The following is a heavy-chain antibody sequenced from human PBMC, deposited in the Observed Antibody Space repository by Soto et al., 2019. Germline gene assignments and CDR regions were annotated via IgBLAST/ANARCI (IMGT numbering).Heavy chain of an antibody. CDR3: ARPGLIAARPRWFDP. D-gene: IGHD6-6*01. CDR1: GGSFSGYY. CDR2: INHSGST. V-gene: IGHV4-34*01. Sequence: QVQLQQWGAGLLKPSETLSLTCAVYGGSFSGYYWSWIRQPPGKGLEWIGEINHSGSTNYNPSLKSRVTISVDTSKNQFSLKLSSVTAADTAVYYCARPGLIAARPRWFDPWGQGTLVTVSS. J-gene: IGHJ5*02.